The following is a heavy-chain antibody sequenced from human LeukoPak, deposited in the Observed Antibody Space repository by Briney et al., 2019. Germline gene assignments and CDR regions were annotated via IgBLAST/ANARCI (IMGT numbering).Heavy chain of an antibody. D-gene: IGHD3-3*01. CDR3: TRDQYDTWSRRGNFDS. Sequence: GGSLRLSCVASGFTFGKYWMSWVRQAPGKGLEWVANIKLDGSEKNYVDSVKGRFTISRDNTKNSLYLQMNSLRAEDTAVFYCTRDQYDTWSRRGNFDSWGQGTLVIVSS. CDR2: IKLDGSEK. CDR1: GFTFGKYW. V-gene: IGHV3-7*03. J-gene: IGHJ4*02.